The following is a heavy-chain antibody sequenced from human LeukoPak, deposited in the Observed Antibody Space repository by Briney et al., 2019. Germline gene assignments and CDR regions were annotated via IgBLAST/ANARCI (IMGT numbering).Heavy chain of an antibody. J-gene: IGHJ4*02. CDR3: ATGASYYDFWSGYNQYYFDY. D-gene: IGHD3-3*01. CDR2: IIPIFGTA. V-gene: IGHV1-69*13. Sequence: ASVKASCKASGGTFSSYAISWVRQAPGQGLEWMGGIIPIFGTANYAQKFQGRVTITADESTSTAYMELSSLRSEDTAVYYCATGASYYDFWSGYNQYYFDYWGQGTLVTVSS. CDR1: GGTFSSYA.